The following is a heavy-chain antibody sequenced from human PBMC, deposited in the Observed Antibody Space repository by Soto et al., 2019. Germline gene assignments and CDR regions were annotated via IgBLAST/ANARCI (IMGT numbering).Heavy chain of an antibody. V-gene: IGHV3-21*01. J-gene: IGHJ4*02. CDR2: ISTTSDSI. CDR3: VRKYVETGTRRGRNFDY. D-gene: IGHD1-1*01. Sequence: EVQLVESGGGLVKPGGSLRLSCEASGFIFSTANMNWVRQAPGMGLQWVSSISTTSDSIFYADSVKGLFTISRDNAKNSLYLQKNSLTAENTAVNYCVRKYVETGTRRGRNFDYWGQGTLVTVSS. CDR1: GFIFSTAN.